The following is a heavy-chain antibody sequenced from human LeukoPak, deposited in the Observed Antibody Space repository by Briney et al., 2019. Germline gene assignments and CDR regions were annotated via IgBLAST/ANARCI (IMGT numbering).Heavy chain of an antibody. CDR3: ARGRFSGSRYDY. CDR1: GGSFSGYY. V-gene: IGHV4-34*01. D-gene: IGHD1-26*01. CDR2: INHSGSP. J-gene: IGHJ4*02. Sequence: SETLSLTCAVYGGSFSGYYWSWIRQPPGKGLEWIGEINHSGSPNYNPSLKSRVTISVDTSKNQFSLKLSSVTAADTAVYYCARGRFSGSRYDYWGQGTLVTVSS.